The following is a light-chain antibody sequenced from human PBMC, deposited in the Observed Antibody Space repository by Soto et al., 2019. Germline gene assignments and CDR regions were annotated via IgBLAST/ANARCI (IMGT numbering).Light chain of an antibody. CDR3: NSYTSSNTYV. Sequence: QSALTQPPSVCGSPGQSVTISCTGTSSDVGSYNRVSWYQQPPGTAPKLMIYGVNNRPSGVPDRFSGSKSGNTASLTITGLQAEDEADYYCNSYTSSNTYVFGTGTKVTVL. J-gene: IGLJ1*01. V-gene: IGLV2-18*02. CDR2: GVN. CDR1: SSDVGSYNR.